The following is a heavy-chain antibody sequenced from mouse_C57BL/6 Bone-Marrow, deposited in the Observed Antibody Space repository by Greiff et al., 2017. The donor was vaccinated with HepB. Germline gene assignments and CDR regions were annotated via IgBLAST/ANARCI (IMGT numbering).Heavy chain of an antibody. CDR3: ARMGNSSSYAWFAY. D-gene: IGHD1-1*01. CDR2: IDPSDSYT. J-gene: IGHJ3*01. CDR1: GYTFTSYW. Sequence: QVQLQQPGAELVMPGASVKLSCKASGYTFTSYWMHWVKQRPGQGLEWIGEIDPSDSYTNYNQKFKGKSTLTVDKSSSTAYMQLSSLTSEDSAVYYCARMGNSSSYAWFAYWGQGTLVTVSA. V-gene: IGHV1-69*01.